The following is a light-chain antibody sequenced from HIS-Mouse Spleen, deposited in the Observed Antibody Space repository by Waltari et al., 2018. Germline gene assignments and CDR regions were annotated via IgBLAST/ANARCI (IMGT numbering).Light chain of an antibody. V-gene: IGLV2-8*01. CDR1: SSDVGGYNY. J-gene: IGLJ2*01. CDR2: EVS. CDR3: SSYAGSNNFNVV. Sequence: QSALTQPPSASGSPGQSVTISCTGTSSDVGGYNYVSWYQQHPGKAPKLMIYEVSTRPSGVPDRVSGSKSGNTASLTVSGLQAEDEADYYCSSYAGSNNFNVVFGGGTKLTVL.